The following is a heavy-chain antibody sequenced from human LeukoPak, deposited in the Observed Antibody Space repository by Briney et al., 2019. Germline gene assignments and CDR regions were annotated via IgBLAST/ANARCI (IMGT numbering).Heavy chain of an antibody. CDR3: AKERGVAVAVIDY. V-gene: IGHV3-23*01. D-gene: IGHD6-19*01. J-gene: IGHJ4*02. Sequence: AGGSLRLSCAASGFTFSSYAMSWVRQAPGKGLEWVSAISGSGMSTFYADSVKGRFTISRDNSKNTLYLQMNSLRAEDTAVYYCAKERGVAVAVIDYWGQGTLVTVSS. CDR1: GFTFSSYA. CDR2: ISGSGMST.